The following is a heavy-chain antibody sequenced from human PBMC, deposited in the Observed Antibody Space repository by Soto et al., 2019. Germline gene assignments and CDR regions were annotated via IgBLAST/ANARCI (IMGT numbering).Heavy chain of an antibody. CDR1: GFTFRTHW. Sequence: GGSLRLSCAASGFTFRTHWMSWVRQAPGKGLEWVAYIKEDGSDKYYVDSVKGRFAISRDNAKNSLYLQMNSLRAEDTAVYYWAKKRGGRRGKDVWGKGTMVTVSS. V-gene: IGHV3-7*01. CDR3: AKKRGGRRGKDV. CDR2: IKEDGSDK. J-gene: IGHJ6*04. D-gene: IGHD3-10*01.